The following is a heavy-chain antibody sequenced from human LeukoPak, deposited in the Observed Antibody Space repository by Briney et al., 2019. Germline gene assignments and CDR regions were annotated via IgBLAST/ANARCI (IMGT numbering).Heavy chain of an antibody. Sequence: ASVKVSCKASGYTFTSYYMHWVRQAPGQGLEWMGIINPSGGSTSYAQKFQGRVTMTRDMSTSTVYMELSSLRSEDTAVYYCAREGYYGSGSYYNPFDYWGQGTLVTVSS. CDR3: AREGYYGSGSYYNPFDY. CDR1: GYTFTSYY. D-gene: IGHD3-10*01. J-gene: IGHJ4*02. CDR2: INPSGGST. V-gene: IGHV1-46*01.